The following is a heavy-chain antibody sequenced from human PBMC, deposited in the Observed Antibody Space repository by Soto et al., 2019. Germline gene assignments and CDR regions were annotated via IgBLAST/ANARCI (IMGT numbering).Heavy chain of an antibody. CDR3: ATGRSTYYYGSGNLPFDY. D-gene: IGHD3-10*01. CDR2: INPNSGGT. V-gene: IGHV1-2*02. CDR1: GYTFTGYY. Sequence: ASVKVSCKASGYTFTGYYMHWVRQAPGQGLEWMGWINPNSGGTNYAQKFQGRVTMTKDTSTDTAYMELSSLRSEDTAVYYCATGRSTYYYGSGNLPFDYWGQGTLVTVSS. J-gene: IGHJ4*02.